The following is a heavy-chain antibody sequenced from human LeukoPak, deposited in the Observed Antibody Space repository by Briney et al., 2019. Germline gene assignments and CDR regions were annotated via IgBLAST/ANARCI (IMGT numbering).Heavy chain of an antibody. V-gene: IGHV4-34*01. CDR2: INHSGST. Sequence: PSETLSLTCTVSGGSISSYYWSWIRQLPGKGLEWIGEINHSGSTNYNPSLKSRVTISVDTSKNQFSLKLSSVTAADTAVYYCARGSRRVPAARGPWFDPWGQGTLVTVSS. CDR1: GGSISSYY. D-gene: IGHD2-2*01. J-gene: IGHJ5*02. CDR3: ARGSRRVPAARGPWFDP.